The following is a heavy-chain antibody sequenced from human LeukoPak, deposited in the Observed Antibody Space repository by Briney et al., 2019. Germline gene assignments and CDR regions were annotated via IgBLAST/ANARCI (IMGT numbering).Heavy chain of an antibody. J-gene: IGHJ3*01. Sequence: SETLPLTCTVSGGSISSGGYYWSWIRQHPGKGLEWTGYIYYSGSTYYNPSLKSRVTISVDTSKNQFSLKLSSVTAADTAVYYCAFDFWSGYFSVWGQGTMVTVSS. CDR3: AFDFWSGYFSV. CDR1: GGSISSGGYY. CDR2: IYYSGST. D-gene: IGHD3-3*01. V-gene: IGHV4-31*03.